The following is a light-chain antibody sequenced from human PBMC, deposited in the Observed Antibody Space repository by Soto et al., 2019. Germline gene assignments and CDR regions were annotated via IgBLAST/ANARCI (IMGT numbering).Light chain of an antibody. CDR3: QPLPAHPIS. CDR1: QDINKY. V-gene: IGKV1-9*01. Sequence: DIQWNQSPSFLSASVRDRVTITCRASQDINKYLAWYQQKPGEAPKLLIYFVPTLQSGVPSSFSGSGSGTEFTLTLSDLQPEDFATYYCQPLPAHPISSGQGTRL. CDR2: FVP. J-gene: IGKJ5*01.